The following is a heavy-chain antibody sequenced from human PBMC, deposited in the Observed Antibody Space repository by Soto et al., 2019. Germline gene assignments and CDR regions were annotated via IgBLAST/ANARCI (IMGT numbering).Heavy chain of an antibody. CDR1: GFTFSSYA. CDR3: AREVAAATLDY. V-gene: IGHV3-30-3*01. Sequence: ESGGGVVQPGRSLRLSCAASGFTFSSYAMHWVRQAPGKGLEWVAVISYDGSNKYYADSVKGRFTISRDNSKNTLYLQMNSLRAEDTAVYYCAREVAAATLDYWGQGTLVTVSS. CDR2: ISYDGSNK. D-gene: IGHD6-13*01. J-gene: IGHJ4*02.